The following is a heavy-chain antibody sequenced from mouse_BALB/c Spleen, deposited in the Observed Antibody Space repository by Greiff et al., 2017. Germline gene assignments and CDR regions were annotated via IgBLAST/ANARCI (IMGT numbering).Heavy chain of an antibody. V-gene: IGHV5-12-1*01. CDR1: GFAFSSYD. Sequence: EVKVEESGGGLVKPGGSLKLSCAASGFAFSSYDMSWVRQTPEKRLEWVAYISSGGGSTYYPDTVKGRFTISRDNAKNTLYLQMSSLKSEDTAMYYCARQVYGSSYGDFDYWGQGTTLTVSS. J-gene: IGHJ2*01. D-gene: IGHD1-1*01. CDR2: ISSGGGST. CDR3: ARQVYGSSYGDFDY.